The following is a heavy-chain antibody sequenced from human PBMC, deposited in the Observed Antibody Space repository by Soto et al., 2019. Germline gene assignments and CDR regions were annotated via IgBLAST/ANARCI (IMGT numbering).Heavy chain of an antibody. Sequence: EVQLLESGGGLVQPGGSLRLSCAASGLTFSGYGMSWVRQAPGTGLEWVSAISGSGSTTYYADFVKGRFTISIDDSKNILFLQMNSLRAEDTAVYYCVTRSRGLQSSPPRLDSWGQGTLVTVSS. CDR2: ISGSGSTT. CDR3: VTRSRGLQSSPPRLDS. V-gene: IGHV3-23*01. CDR1: GLTFSGYG. D-gene: IGHD4-4*01. J-gene: IGHJ4*02.